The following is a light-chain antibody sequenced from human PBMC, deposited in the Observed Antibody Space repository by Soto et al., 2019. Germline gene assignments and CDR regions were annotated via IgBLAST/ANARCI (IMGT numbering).Light chain of an antibody. Sequence: DIQMTQSPSTLSASVGDRVTITCRASQSISSWLAWYQQKPGKAPKLLIYKASSLESGVPSRFSGSGSGTEFTLTIRSMQTDDFANYYCQQYNSYPLTFGGGTKVDIK. CDR1: QSISSW. V-gene: IGKV1-5*03. CDR3: QQYNSYPLT. CDR2: KAS. J-gene: IGKJ4*01.